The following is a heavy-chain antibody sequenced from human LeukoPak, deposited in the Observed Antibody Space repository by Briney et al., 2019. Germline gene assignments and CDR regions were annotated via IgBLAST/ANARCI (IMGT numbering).Heavy chain of an antibody. V-gene: IGHV4-59*01. J-gene: IGHJ4*02. D-gene: IGHD3-10*01. CDR1: GGSIRSYY. CDR2: IYYSGST. CDR3: ARSYSDSGSYYFDF. Sequence: PSETLSLTCTVSGGSIRSYYWSWVRQPPGKGLEWIGYIYYSGSTNYNPSLKSRITMALDTSKNQFSLSLSSVTAADTAVYYCARSYSDSGSYYFDFWGQGMLVTVSP.